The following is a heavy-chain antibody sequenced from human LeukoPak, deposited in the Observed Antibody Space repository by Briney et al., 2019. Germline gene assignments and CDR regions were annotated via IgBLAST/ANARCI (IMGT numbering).Heavy chain of an antibody. V-gene: IGHV1-2*02. CDR2: INPNSGDT. J-gene: IGHJ4*02. CDR1: GHTFTGYY. CDR3: ARGPNWNYDVVVGYFDY. D-gene: IGHD2-15*01. Sequence: ASVKVSCKASGHTFTGYYIHWVRQAPGQGLEWMGWINPNSGDTNFAQKFQGRVTMTRDTSISTAYMELSRLRSDDTAVYYCARGPNWNYDVVVGYFDYWGQGTLVTVSS.